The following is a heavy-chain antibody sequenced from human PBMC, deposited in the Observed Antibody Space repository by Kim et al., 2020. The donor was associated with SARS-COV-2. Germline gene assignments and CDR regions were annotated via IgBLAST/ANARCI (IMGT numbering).Heavy chain of an antibody. CDR2: IKSDCGDP. CDR3: AKGHGDH. V-gene: IGHV3-23*01. J-gene: IGHJ4*02. Sequence: GGSLRLSCLDSGFDFSSQAMSWVRQAPGKGLEWVSVIKSDCGDPFSADSLKGRFTISRDNSKTTLHLQMNSLRADDTAIYYCAKGHGDHWGQATLATVSS. CDR1: GFDFSSQA.